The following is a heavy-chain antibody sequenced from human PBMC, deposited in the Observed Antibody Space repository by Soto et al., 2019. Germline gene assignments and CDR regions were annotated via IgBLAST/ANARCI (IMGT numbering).Heavy chain of an antibody. D-gene: IGHD3-10*01. CDR2: IIPVTETP. V-gene: IGHV1-69*06. J-gene: IGHJ5*02. CDR1: GGTFISHA. Sequence: QVQLVQSGAEVKKPGSSVRVSCKVSGGTFISHAINWLRQAPGQGLEWMGVIIPVTETPNNAEKFQGRVTITADKATTTVYMELSSLTFDDTAVYFCARGNKGPGHYGPGNQGWYGPWGQGTLVTVSS. CDR3: ARGNKGPGHYGPGNQGWYGP.